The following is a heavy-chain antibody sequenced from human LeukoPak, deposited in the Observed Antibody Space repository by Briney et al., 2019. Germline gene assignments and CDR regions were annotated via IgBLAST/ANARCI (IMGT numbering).Heavy chain of an antibody. CDR2: IYPGDSDT. Sequence: GESLKIFCKGSGYSFTSYWIGWVRQMPGKGLEWMGIIYPGDSDTRYSPSFQGQVTISADKSISTAYLQWSSLKASDTAMYYCARREYYDILTGPSRYWGQGTLVTVSS. V-gene: IGHV5-51*01. CDR1: GYSFTSYW. J-gene: IGHJ4*02. D-gene: IGHD3-9*01. CDR3: ARREYYDILTGPSRY.